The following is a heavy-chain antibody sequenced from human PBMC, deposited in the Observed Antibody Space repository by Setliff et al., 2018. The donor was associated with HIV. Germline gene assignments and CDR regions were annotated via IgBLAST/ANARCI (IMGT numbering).Heavy chain of an antibody. CDR3: TKGQGLGRASDY. V-gene: IGHV3-49*04. Sequence: SLRLSCTTSGFTFGDYAMSWVRQAPGKGLEWVGFIRSKAYGGTIEYADSVKGRFTISRDDSKNTLYLQMNSLRAEDTAIYYCTKGQGLGRASDYWGQGTLVTVSS. CDR1: GFTFGDYA. J-gene: IGHJ4*02. CDR2: IRSKAYGGTI. D-gene: IGHD3-16*01.